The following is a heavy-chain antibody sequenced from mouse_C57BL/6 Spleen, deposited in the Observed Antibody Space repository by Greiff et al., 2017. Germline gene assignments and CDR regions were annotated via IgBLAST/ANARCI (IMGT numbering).Heavy chain of an antibody. V-gene: IGHV3-6*01. Sequence: EVQLQQSGPGLVKPSQSLSLTCSVTGYSITSGYYWNWIRQFPGNKLEWMGYISYDGSNNYNPSLKNRISITRDTSKNQFFLKLNSVTTEDTATYYCARGGNWDVFAYWGQGTLVTVSA. CDR3: ARGGNWDVFAY. J-gene: IGHJ3*01. CDR1: GYSITSGYY. D-gene: IGHD4-1*01. CDR2: ISYDGSN.